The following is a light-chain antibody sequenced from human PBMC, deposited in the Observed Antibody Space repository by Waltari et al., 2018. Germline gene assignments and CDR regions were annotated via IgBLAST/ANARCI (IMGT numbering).Light chain of an antibody. CDR1: QSVSRS. CDR3: QHYVRLPAT. CDR2: GAS. V-gene: IGKV3-20*01. J-gene: IGKJ1*01. Sequence: IVLTHSPGTLSLSPGERATLSCRASQSVSRSLASYQQKPGQAPKLLIYGASTRATGIPDRFTGSGSGTDFSLTISSLEPEDFAIYFCQHYVRLPATFGQGTKVEIK.